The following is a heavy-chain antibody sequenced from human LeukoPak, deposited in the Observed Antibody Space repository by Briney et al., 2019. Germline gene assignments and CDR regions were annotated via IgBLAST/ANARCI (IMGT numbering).Heavy chain of an antibody. CDR3: ARHLSGITGYTYGRGIDY. V-gene: IGHV3-21*01. CDR2: ISSSSSYI. Sequence: GGSLRRSCAASGFTCSSHAMNWVRHAPGKGLEGVSSISSSSSYIYYADSVKGRFTISRDNAKKSLYLQMNSLRAEDTAVYYCARHLSGITGYTYGRGIDYWGQGTLVSVSS. CDR1: GFTCSSHA. D-gene: IGHD5-18*01. J-gene: IGHJ4*02.